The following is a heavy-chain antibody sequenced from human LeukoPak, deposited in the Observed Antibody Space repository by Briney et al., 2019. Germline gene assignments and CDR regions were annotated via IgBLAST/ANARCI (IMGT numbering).Heavy chain of an antibody. CDR1: GYTFTSYA. Sequence: GASVKVSCKASGYTFTSYAMHWVRQAPGQRLEWMGWINAGNGNTKYSQEFQGRVTITRDTSASTAYMELSSLRSEDMAVYYCARAYDSSGYYYIWDYWGQGTLVTVSS. D-gene: IGHD3-22*01. J-gene: IGHJ4*02. CDR3: ARAYDSSGYYYIWDY. V-gene: IGHV1-3*03. CDR2: INAGNGNT.